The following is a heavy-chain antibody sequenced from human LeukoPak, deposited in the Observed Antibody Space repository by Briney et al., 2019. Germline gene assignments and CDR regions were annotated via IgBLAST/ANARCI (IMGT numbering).Heavy chain of an antibody. CDR2: INVGNGDT. J-gene: IGHJ3*02. D-gene: IGHD3-22*01. CDR3: ARDDSSGYAI. CDR1: GYTFTNYV. Sequence: ASVKVSCKASGYTFTNYVIHWVRRAPGQRPEWMGWINVGNGDTIYSQKFQDRVTIARDTSASTAYMELRSLRSDDTAVYYCARDDSSGYAIWGQGTMVTVSS. V-gene: IGHV1-3*01.